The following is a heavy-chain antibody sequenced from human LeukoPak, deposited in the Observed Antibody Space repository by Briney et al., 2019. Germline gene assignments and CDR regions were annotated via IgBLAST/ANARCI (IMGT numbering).Heavy chain of an antibody. Sequence: GGSLRLSCEFSGIIFSTYAMNWVRQAPGKGLEWVSGITWNSGSIGYADSVKGRFTISRDNAKNSLYLQMNSLRAEDTALYYCAKDVRDGYNLDYFDYWGQGTLVTVSS. CDR2: ITWNSGSI. J-gene: IGHJ4*02. CDR1: GIIFSTYA. D-gene: IGHD5-24*01. V-gene: IGHV3-9*01. CDR3: AKDVRDGYNLDYFDY.